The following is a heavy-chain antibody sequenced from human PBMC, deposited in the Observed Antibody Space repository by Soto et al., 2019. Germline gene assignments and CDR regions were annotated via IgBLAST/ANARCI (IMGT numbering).Heavy chain of an antibody. V-gene: IGHV1-69*01. CDR2: IISIFGTA. CDR1: GFTFSSYA. D-gene: IGHD4-17*01. Sequence: QVQLVQSGAEVKQPGWSVKVSCKASGFTFSSYAIRWVRQAPGQGLEWMGGIISIFGTANYAQKVQGRVTITADESTITVDMELRSLRYEDTALYYCARTAESRRYGDFDYWGQGTLVTVSS. CDR3: ARTAESRRYGDFDY. J-gene: IGHJ4*02.